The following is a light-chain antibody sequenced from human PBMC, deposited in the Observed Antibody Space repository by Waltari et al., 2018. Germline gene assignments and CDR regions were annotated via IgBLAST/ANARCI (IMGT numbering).Light chain of an antibody. Sequence: QLMLTQSPSASASLGDSVKLTCTLSSGHSTYAIAWHQQQPAKGPRYLMKVNNDGTHSKGDGIPDRFSGSSSGAERYLTISSLQSEDDAEYYCQTWGPGIRVFGGGTKLTIL. CDR2: VNNDGTH. CDR3: QTWGPGIRV. J-gene: IGLJ3*02. CDR1: SGHSTYA. V-gene: IGLV4-69*01.